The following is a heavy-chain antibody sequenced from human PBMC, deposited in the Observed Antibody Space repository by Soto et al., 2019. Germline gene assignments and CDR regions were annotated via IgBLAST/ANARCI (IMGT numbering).Heavy chain of an antibody. J-gene: IGHJ6*04. V-gene: IGHV1-8*01. CDR2: MNPNSGNT. D-gene: IGHD3-3*01. Sequence: GASVKVSCKASGYTFTSYDISWVRQATGQGLEWMGWMNPNSGNTGYAQKFQGRVTMTRNTSISTAYMELSSLRSEDTAVYYCARNRITIFGVVTTPPDVWGKGTTVTVSS. CDR3: ARNRITIFGVVTTPPDV. CDR1: GYTFTSYD.